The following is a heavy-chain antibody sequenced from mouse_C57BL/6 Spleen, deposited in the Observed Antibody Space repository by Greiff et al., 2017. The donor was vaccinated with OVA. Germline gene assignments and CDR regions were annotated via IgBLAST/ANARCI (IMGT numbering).Heavy chain of an antibody. Sequence: EVQVVESGGGLVQPGGSMKLSCAASGFTFSDAWMDWVRQSPEKGLEWVAEIRNKANNHATYYAESVKGRFTISRDDSKSSVYLQMNSLRAEDTGIYYCTSPWDLAWFAYWGQGTLVTVSA. V-gene: IGHV6-6*01. D-gene: IGHD4-1*01. CDR2: IRNKANNHAT. CDR1: GFTFSDAW. CDR3: TSPWDLAWFAY. J-gene: IGHJ3*01.